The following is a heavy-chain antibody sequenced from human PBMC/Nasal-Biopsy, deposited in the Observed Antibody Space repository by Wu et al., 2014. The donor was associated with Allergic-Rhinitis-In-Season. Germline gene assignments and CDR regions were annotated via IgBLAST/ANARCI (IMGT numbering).Heavy chain of an antibody. Sequence: GMSGSGGSTYYADSVKGRFVISRDNSQNTLHLQMNSLSAEDTALYYCARDPTSHSNLPDYYMDVWGKGTTVTVSS. D-gene: IGHD1-26*01. J-gene: IGHJ6*03. V-gene: IGHV3-23*01. CDR3: ARDPTSHSNLPDYYMDV. CDR2: MSGSGGST.